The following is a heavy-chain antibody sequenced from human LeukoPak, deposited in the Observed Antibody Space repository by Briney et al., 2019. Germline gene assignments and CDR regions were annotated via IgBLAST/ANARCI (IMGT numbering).Heavy chain of an antibody. D-gene: IGHD2-2*01. J-gene: IGHJ5*02. V-gene: IGHV1-2*02. CDR1: GYTFTGYY. CDR2: INPNSGGT. Sequence: ASVKVSCKASGYTFTGYYMHWVRQAPGQGLEWMGWINPNSGGTNYAQKFQGRVTMTRDTSISTAYMELSRLRSDDTAVYYCARVHGSSTSRCGDWFDPWGQGTLVTVSS. CDR3: ARVHGSSTSRCGDWFDP.